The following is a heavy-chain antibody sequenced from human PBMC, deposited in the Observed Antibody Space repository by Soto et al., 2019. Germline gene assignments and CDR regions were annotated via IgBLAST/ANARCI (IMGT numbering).Heavy chain of an antibody. CDR2: IYYSGST. J-gene: IGHJ4*02. V-gene: IGHV4-39*01. D-gene: IGHD4-17*01. CDR1: GGSISSSSYY. CDR3: ARSVYGDYGSYFDY. Sequence: SNTPSLTCTVYGGSISSSSYYWGWILQPPGKGLEWIGSIYYSGSTYYNPSLKSRVTISVDTSKNQFSLKLSSVTAADTAVYYCARSVYGDYGSYFDYWGQGTLVSVSS.